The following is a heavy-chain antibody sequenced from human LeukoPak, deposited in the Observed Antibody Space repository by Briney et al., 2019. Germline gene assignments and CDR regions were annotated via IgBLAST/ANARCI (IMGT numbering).Heavy chain of an antibody. CDR2: IYPGDSDT. Sequence: GESLKISCKGSGYSFTSYWIGWVRQMPGKGLEWMGIIYPGDSDTRYSPSFQGQITISADKSISTAYLQWSSLKASDTAMYCCARPLLSYSSGWHLWGQGTMVTVSS. CDR1: GYSFTSYW. CDR3: ARPLLSYSSGWHL. V-gene: IGHV5-51*01. J-gene: IGHJ3*01. D-gene: IGHD6-19*01.